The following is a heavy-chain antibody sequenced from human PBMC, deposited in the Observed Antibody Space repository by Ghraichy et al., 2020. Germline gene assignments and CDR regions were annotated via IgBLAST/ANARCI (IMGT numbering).Heavy chain of an antibody. CDR2: IYTSGST. CDR1: GGSISSGSYY. CDR3: ARTSRRFDYYYYYMDV. J-gene: IGHJ6*03. Sequence: SETLSLTCTVSGGSISSGSYYWSWIRQPAGKGLEWIGRIYTSGSTNYNPSLKSRVTISVDTSKNQFSLKLSSVTAADTAVYYCARTSRRFDYYYYYMDVWGKGTTVTVSS. V-gene: IGHV4-61*02.